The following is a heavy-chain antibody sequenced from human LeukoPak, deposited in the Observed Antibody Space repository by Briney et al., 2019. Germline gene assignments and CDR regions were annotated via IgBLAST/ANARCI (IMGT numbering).Heavy chain of an antibody. V-gene: IGHV3-11*01. CDR2: ITSSGTTI. CDR3: ARDDLRPYYFDP. CDR1: GFTFSDYY. J-gene: IGHJ4*02. Sequence: GGSLRLSCAASGFTFSDYYMSWVRQAPGKGLDWVSYITSSGTTIFYADSVKGRFTISRDNAKNSLYLQMNSLRAEDTAVYYCARDDLRPYYFDPWGQGTLVTVSS.